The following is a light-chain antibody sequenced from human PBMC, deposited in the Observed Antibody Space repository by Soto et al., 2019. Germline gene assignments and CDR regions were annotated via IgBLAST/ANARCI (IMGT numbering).Light chain of an antibody. CDR3: QQSYSLPLT. CDR1: QEVSRY. CDR2: AAS. J-gene: IGKJ3*01. V-gene: IGKV1-39*01. Sequence: DIQMTQSPSSMSASVGDRVAITCRACQEVSRYLNWDQQKPGKAPKLLIYAASTLQSGVPSRFSGNESGTDFTLTISSLQPEDFGTYYCQQSYSLPLTFGPGT.